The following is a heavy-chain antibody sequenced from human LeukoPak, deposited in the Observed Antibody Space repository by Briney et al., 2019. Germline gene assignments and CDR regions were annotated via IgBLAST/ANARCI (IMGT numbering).Heavy chain of an antibody. CDR3: ARDRAGDSVDI. D-gene: IGHD7-27*01. CDR1: GDSISSGNYY. Sequence: SETLSLTCTVSGDSISSGNYYWTWIRQPAGKGLEWIGRIYTSGNTNYNPSLKSQVTISMDTSKNQFSLNFNSVTAADTAVYYCARDRAGDSVDIWGQGTMVTVSS. V-gene: IGHV4-61*02. J-gene: IGHJ3*02. CDR2: IYTSGNT.